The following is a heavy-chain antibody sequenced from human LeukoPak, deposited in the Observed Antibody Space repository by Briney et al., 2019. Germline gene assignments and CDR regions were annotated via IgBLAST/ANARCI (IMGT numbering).Heavy chain of an antibody. CDR1: GGSFSGYY. J-gene: IGHJ3*02. D-gene: IGHD6-6*01. CDR2: IYYSGST. CDR3: AGDTRPDLDAFDI. Sequence: SETLSLTCAVYGGSFSGYYWSWIRQHPGKGLEWIGYIYYSGSTYYNPSLKSRVTISVDTSKNQFSLKLSSVTAADTAVYYCAGDTRPDLDAFDIWGQGTMVTVSS. V-gene: IGHV4-31*11.